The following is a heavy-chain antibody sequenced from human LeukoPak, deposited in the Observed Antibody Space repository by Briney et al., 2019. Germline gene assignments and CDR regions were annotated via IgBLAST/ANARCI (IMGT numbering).Heavy chain of an antibody. J-gene: IGHJ4*02. V-gene: IGHV1-18*04. CDR2: ISAYNGNT. CDR1: GYTFTGYY. Sequence: ASVKVSCKTSGYTFTGYYMHWVRQAPGQGLEWMGWISAYNGNTNYAQKLQGRVTMTTDTSTSTTYMELRSLRSDDTAVYYCARVGATTDWGQGTLVTVSS. D-gene: IGHD1-26*01. CDR3: ARVGATTD.